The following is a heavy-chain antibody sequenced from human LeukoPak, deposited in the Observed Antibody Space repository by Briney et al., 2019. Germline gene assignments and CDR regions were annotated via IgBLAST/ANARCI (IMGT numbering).Heavy chain of an antibody. CDR2: IIPIFGTA. V-gene: IGHV1-69*13. D-gene: IGHD6-19*01. CDR1: GGTFSSYA. Sequence: SVKVSCKASGGTFSSYAISWVRQAPGQGLEWMGGIIPIFGTANYAQKFQGRVTITADESTSTAYMELSSLRSEDTAVYYCARGQSYSSGWYEFDYWGQGTLVAVSS. CDR3: ARGQSYSSGWYEFDY. J-gene: IGHJ4*02.